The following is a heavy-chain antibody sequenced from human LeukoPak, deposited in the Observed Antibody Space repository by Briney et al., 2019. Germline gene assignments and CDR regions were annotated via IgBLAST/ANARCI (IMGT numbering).Heavy chain of an antibody. Sequence: GGSLSLSCAASRFTLSGSAMHWVRQASGKGLEWVGRIRSKANSYVTAYAASVKGRFTISRDDSKNTAYLQMNSLKTEDTAVYYCTRRTPLQATDYWGQGTLVTVSS. D-gene: IGHD4-11*01. V-gene: IGHV3-73*01. CDR2: IRSKANSYVT. J-gene: IGHJ4*02. CDR3: TRRTPLQATDY. CDR1: RFTLSGSA.